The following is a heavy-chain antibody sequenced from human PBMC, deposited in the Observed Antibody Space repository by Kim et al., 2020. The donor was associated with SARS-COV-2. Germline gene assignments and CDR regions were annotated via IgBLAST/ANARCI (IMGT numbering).Heavy chain of an antibody. V-gene: IGHV4-59*13. CDR2: IYYSGST. CDR3: ARAEGYYYDSSGYANPFDY. CDR1: GGSISSYY. J-gene: IGHJ4*02. D-gene: IGHD3-22*01. Sequence: SETLSLTCTVSGGSISSYYWSWIRQPPGKGLEWIGYIYYSGSTNYNPSLKSRVTISVDTSKNQFSLKLSSVTAADTAVYYCARAEGYYYDSSGYANPFDYWGQGTLVTVSS.